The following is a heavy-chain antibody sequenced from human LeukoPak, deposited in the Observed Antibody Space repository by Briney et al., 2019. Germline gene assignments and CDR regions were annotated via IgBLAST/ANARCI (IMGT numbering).Heavy chain of an antibody. CDR3: ARAGCSGGSCYRGYYYYYMDV. J-gene: IGHJ6*03. V-gene: IGHV4-4*07. D-gene: IGHD2-15*01. Sequence: SETLSLTCTVSGGSISSYYWSWIRQPAGKGLEWIGRIYTSGSTNYNPSLKSRVTMSVDTSKNQFSLKLSSVTAADTAVYYCARAGCSGGSCYRGYYYYYMDVWGKGTTVTVSS. CDR2: IYTSGST. CDR1: GGSISSYY.